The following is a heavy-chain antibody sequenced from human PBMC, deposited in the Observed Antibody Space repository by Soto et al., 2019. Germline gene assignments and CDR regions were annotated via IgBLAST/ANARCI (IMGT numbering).Heavy chain of an antibody. Sequence: SGPTLVNPTETLTLTCTVSGFSLSNARMGVSWIRQPPGKALEWLAHIFSNDEKSYSTSLKSRLTISKDTSKSQVVLTMTNMDPVDTATYYCARSYGDHTSYGMDVWGQGTTVTVS. CDR2: IFSNDEK. CDR1: GFSLSNARMG. CDR3: ARSYGDHTSYGMDV. V-gene: IGHV2-26*01. J-gene: IGHJ6*02. D-gene: IGHD4-17*01.